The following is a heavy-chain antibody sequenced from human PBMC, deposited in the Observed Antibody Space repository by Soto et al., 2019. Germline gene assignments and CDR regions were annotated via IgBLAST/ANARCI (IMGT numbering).Heavy chain of an antibody. D-gene: IGHD5-18*01. Sequence: VQLVQSGAEVKKPGESLKISCKGSGYSFANYWIGWVRQMPGKGLECMGIIYPDDSDTRYGPSFQGEVTISADKSVSAAYLQWSSLKASDTAMYYCTRWGQTAMAGGDYWGQGSLVTVSS. V-gene: IGHV5-51*01. J-gene: IGHJ4*02. CDR1: GYSFANYW. CDR3: TRWGQTAMAGGDY. CDR2: IYPDDSDT.